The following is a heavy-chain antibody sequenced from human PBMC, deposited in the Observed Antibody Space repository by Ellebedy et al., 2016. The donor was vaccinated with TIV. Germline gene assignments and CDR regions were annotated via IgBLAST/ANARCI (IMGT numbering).Heavy chain of an antibody. CDR1: GVTFSSYG. V-gene: IGHV1-69*13. Sequence: SVKVSCKTSGVTFSSYGISWVRQAPGQGLEWMGGIIGMFGTANYAQKFQGRVTITADESTSPAYMELSSLSSEDTAVYYCARSESYRPEYFQHWGQGTLVTVSS. CDR2: IIGMFGTA. CDR3: ARSESYRPEYFQH. J-gene: IGHJ1*01. D-gene: IGHD3-10*01.